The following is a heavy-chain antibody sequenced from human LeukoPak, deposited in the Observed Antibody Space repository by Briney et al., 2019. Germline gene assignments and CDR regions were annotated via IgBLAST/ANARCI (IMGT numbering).Heavy chain of an antibody. J-gene: IGHJ4*02. V-gene: IGHV3-23*01. CDR2: ISGSGGST. D-gene: IGHD2-8*01. Sequence: GGSLRLSCAASGFTFSSYAMSWVRQAPGKGLEGVSAISGSGGSTYYADSVKGRFTISRDNSKNTLYLQMNSLRAEDTAVYYCAKASLSACSPGFDYWGQGTLVTVSS. CDR3: AKASLSACSPGFDY. CDR1: GFTFSSYA.